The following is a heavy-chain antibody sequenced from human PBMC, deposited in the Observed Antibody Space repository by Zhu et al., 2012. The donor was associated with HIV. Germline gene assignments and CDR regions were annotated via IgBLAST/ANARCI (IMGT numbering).Heavy chain of an antibody. V-gene: IGHV4-39*01. CDR1: GGSISSNSNY. CDR2: IHSTGST. J-gene: IGHJ3*02. Sequence: QVHLQESGPGLVKPSETLSLTCTVSGGSISSNSNYWGWIRQPPGKGLEWIGTIHSTGSTYYNPSLKSRLTIVVDTSKNQFSLTLSSVTAADTAVYYCARHSSGXTCRGLCTFDIWGQGTMVAVSS. CDR3: ARHSSGXTCRGLCTFDI. D-gene: IGHD3-22*01.